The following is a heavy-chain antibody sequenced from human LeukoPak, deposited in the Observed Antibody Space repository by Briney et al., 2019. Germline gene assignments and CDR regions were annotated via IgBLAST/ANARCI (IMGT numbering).Heavy chain of an antibody. D-gene: IGHD6-13*01. J-gene: IGHJ4*02. Sequence: PGGSLRLSCAASEFTVSSNYMNWVRQAPGKGLEWVSVIYSGGSTYYADSVKGRLTISRDNSKNTLYLQMNSLRAEDTAVYYCAGGARRQQPFDYWGQGTLVTVSS. CDR2: IYSGGST. CDR3: AGGARRQQPFDY. V-gene: IGHV3-66*01. CDR1: EFTVSSNY.